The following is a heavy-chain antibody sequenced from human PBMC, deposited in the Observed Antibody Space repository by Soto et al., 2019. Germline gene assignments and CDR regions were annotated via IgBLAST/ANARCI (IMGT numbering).Heavy chain of an antibody. D-gene: IGHD2-21*02. Sequence: GALRLSCAASGFTFSSYAMHWVRQAPGKGLEWVAVISYDGSNKYYADSVKGRFTISRDNSNNMLYLEMNSLRPEDTAVYYCATGHRGLTGTTVVVTVPGWFDPWGQGALVTVSS. V-gene: IGHV3-30-3*01. J-gene: IGHJ5*02. CDR1: GFTFSSYA. CDR2: ISYDGSNK. CDR3: ATGHRGLTGTTVVVTVPGWFDP.